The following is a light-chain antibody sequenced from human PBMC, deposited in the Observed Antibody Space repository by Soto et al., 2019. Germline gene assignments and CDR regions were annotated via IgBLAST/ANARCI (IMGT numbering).Light chain of an antibody. CDR3: QQYNSFPPYT. Sequence: IQMTQSPSTLSASLGDRVTITCRASQDISNWMAWYQQKPGKAPILLIYGASTLQSGFPSRFSGSGSGTEFNLTITSLQPGDFATYYCQQYNSFPPYTFGPGTKVEI. V-gene: IGKV1-5*01. J-gene: IGKJ3*01. CDR1: QDISNW. CDR2: GAS.